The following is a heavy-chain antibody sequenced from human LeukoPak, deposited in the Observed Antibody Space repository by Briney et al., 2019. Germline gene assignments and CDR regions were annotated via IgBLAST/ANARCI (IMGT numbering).Heavy chain of an antibody. D-gene: IGHD3-22*01. CDR1: GFTFSSYS. CDR3: AGEYYDSSGYYQAPDY. CDR2: ISSSGSTI. V-gene: IGHV3-48*04. J-gene: IGHJ4*02. Sequence: PGGSLRLSCAASGFTFSSYSMNWVRQAPGKGLEWVSYISSSGSTIYYADSVKGRFTISRDNAKNSLYLQMNSLRAEDTAVYYCAGEYYDSSGYYQAPDYWGQGTLVTVSS.